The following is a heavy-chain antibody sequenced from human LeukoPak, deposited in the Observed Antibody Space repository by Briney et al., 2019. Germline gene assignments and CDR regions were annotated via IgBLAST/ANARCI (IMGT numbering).Heavy chain of an antibody. CDR1: GFTFSSYS. CDR2: ISSSSSTI. J-gene: IGHJ4*02. CDR3: ARVGELDY. D-gene: IGHD1-26*01. Sequence: PGGPLRLSCAASGFTFSSYSMNWVRQAPGKGLEWVSYISSSSSTIYYADSVKGRFTISRDNAQNSVYLQMNSLRDEDTAVYYCARVGELDYWGQGTLVTVSS. V-gene: IGHV3-48*02.